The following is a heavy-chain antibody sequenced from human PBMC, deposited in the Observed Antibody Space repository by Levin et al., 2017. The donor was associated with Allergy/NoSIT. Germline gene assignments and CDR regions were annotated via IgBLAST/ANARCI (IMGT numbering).Heavy chain of an antibody. V-gene: IGHV1-2*02. CDR1: GYTFTGYY. D-gene: IGHD3-22*01. CDR2: INPNSGGT. J-gene: IGHJ5*02. CDR3: ARNQDSSGYPINWFDP. Sequence: GESLKISCKASGYTFTGYYMHWVRQAPGQGLEWMGWINPNSGGTNYAQKFQGRVTMTRDTSISTAYMELSRLRSDDTAVYYCARNQDSSGYPINWFDPWGQGTLVTVSS.